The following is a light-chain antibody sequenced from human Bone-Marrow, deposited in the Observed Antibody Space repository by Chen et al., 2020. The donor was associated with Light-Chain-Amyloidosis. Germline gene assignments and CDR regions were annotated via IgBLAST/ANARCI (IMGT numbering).Light chain of an antibody. Sequence: SYVLTQPSSVSVAPGQTATIACWRNNIGSTSVHWYQQTPGHAPLLVVYEDSDRPSGIPERLAGSNSGNTATLTISRVEAEDEADYYCQVWDRSSDRPVFGGGTKLTVL. J-gene: IGLJ3*02. CDR2: EDS. CDR1: NIGSTS. V-gene: IGLV3-21*02. CDR3: QVWDRSSDRPV.